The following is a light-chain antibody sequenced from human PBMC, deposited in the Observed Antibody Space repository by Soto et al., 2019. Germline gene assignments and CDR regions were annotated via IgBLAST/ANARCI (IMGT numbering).Light chain of an antibody. CDR3: QQYNSYSPT. J-gene: IGKJ1*01. CDR1: PSISYW. CDR2: DAS. Sequence: DIQMTQSPSTLSASVGDRVTITCRASPSISYWLAWYQQKPGKAPKLLIYDASGLEIGVPSRFSGSGSGTEVTLTSSSLHPDDFATYYGQQYNSYSPTFGQGTEVEI. V-gene: IGKV1-5*01.